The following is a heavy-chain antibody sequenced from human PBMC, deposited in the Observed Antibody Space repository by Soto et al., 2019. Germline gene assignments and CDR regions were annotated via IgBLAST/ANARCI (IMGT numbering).Heavy chain of an antibody. CDR3: ARDPELRGYFDY. D-gene: IGHD1-26*01. Sequence: SETLSLTCTVSGGSVSSSSCYWGWIRQPPGKGLEWIGCIYYSGSTYYNPSLKTRVTISIDTSKNQFSLKLSSVTAADTAVYYCARDPELRGYFDYWGQGTLVTVSS. CDR1: GGSVSSSSCY. V-gene: IGHV4-39*07. CDR2: IYYSGST. J-gene: IGHJ4*02.